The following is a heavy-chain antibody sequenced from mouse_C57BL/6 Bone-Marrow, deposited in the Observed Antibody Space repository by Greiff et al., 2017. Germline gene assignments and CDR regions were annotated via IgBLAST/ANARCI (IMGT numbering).Heavy chain of an antibody. CDR3: ARCPSTVVATEAMDY. CDR1: GYAFSSYW. V-gene: IGHV1-80*01. CDR2: IYPGDGDT. J-gene: IGHJ4*01. Sequence: VKLQESGAELVKPGASVKISCKASGYAFSSYWMNWVKQRPGTGLEWIGQIYPGDGDTNYNGKFKGKATLTADKSSSTAYMQLSSLTSEDSAVYFCARCPSTVVATEAMDYWGQGTSVTVSS. D-gene: IGHD1-1*01.